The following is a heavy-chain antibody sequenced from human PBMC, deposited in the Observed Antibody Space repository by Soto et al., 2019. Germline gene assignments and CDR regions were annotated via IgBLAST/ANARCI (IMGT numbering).Heavy chain of an antibody. Sequence: SETLSLTCTVSGGSISSSNYYWGWIRHPPGKGLEWIGNIYYSGITYYNPSLKSRVTISVDTSKNQFSLKLSSVTAADTAVYYCARLFYDSSEHFDYWGQGTLVTVSS. D-gene: IGHD3-22*01. CDR2: IYYSGIT. CDR3: ARLFYDSSEHFDY. V-gene: IGHV4-39*01. CDR1: GGSISSSNYY. J-gene: IGHJ4*02.